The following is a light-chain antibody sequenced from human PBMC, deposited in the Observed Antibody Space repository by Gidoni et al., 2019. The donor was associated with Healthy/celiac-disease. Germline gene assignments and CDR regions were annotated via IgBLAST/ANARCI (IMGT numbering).Light chain of an antibody. CDR1: QSLLHSNGYNY. CDR2: LGS. V-gene: IGKV2-28*01. CDR3: MQALQTSGLT. J-gene: IGKJ4*01. Sequence: GEPASISCRSSQSLLHSNGYNYLDWYLQKPGQSPQLLIYLGSNRASGVPDRFSGSGSGTDFTLKISRVEAEDVGVYYCMQALQTSGLTFGGGTKMEIK.